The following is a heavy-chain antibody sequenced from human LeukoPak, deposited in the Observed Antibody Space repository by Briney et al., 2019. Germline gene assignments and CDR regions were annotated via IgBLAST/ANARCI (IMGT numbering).Heavy chain of an antibody. J-gene: IGHJ4*02. Sequence: GGSLRLSCVASGFPFRSFSMNWVRQAPGKGLEWVSSISSSSTYIYYADSVKGRFTISRDNAKNSLYLQMNSLRVEDTAVYYCARGESRDYWGQGTLVTVSS. CDR1: GFPFRSFS. D-gene: IGHD5-24*01. CDR2: ISSSSTYI. CDR3: ARGESRDY. V-gene: IGHV3-21*04.